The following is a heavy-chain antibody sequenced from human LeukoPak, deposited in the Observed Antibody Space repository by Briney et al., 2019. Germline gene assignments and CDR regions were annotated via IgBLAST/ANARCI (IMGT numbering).Heavy chain of an antibody. CDR1: AFTVSGNY. D-gene: IGHD2-21*01. V-gene: IGHV3-53*01. Sequence: PGGTLRLSCAASAFTVSGNYMSWVRQAPGKGLEWGSAIYSAGNTYYADSVKGRFTLSRDNSKNTLYLQMNSLRAEDTAVYYCASSYCGGTLCYDHYWGHGTLVTVSS. CDR3: ASSYCGGTLCYDHY. CDR2: IYSAGNT. J-gene: IGHJ4*01.